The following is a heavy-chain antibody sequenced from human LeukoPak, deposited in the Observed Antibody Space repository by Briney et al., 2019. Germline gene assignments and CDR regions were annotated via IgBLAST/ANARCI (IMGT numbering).Heavy chain of an antibody. J-gene: IGHJ3*02. CDR2: IIPIFGTA. D-gene: IGHD3-22*01. CDR1: GGTFSSYA. V-gene: IGHV1-69*06. CDR3: ARVFEYYYDSSAILRAFDI. Sequence: ASVKVSCKASGGTFSSYAISWVRQAPGQGLEWMGRIIPIFGTANYAQKFQGRVTITADKSTSTAYMELSSLRSEDTAVYYCARVFEYYYDSSAILRAFDIWGQGTMVTVSS.